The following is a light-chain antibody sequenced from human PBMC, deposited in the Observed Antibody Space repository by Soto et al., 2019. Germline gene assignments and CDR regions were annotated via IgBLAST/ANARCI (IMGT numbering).Light chain of an antibody. CDR2: GTS. V-gene: IGKV3-20*01. J-gene: IGKJ5*01. CDR1: QSFSNNY. Sequence: EIVLTQSPGTLSLSPGERATLSCRASQSFSNNYLAWYQQKPGQAPRLLIYGTSSRATGIPDRFSGSGSGTDFTLTISRLEPEDFAVYYCQQYGNSPITFGQGTRLEI. CDR3: QQYGNSPIT.